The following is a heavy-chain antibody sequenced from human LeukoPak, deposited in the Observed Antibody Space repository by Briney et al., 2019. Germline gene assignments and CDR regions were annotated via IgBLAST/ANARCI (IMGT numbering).Heavy chain of an antibody. CDR2: ISGSGSDT. Sequence: GESLRLSCAASGFTFSNYAMNWVRQAPRKGLEWVSAISGSGSDTYYAGSVKGRFTISRDNSKNTLYLQMNSLGAEDTAIYYCAKAVSGWFEAGGNWGQGTLVTVSS. V-gene: IGHV3-23*01. CDR1: GFTFSNYA. D-gene: IGHD6-19*01. J-gene: IGHJ4*02. CDR3: AKAVSGWFEAGGN.